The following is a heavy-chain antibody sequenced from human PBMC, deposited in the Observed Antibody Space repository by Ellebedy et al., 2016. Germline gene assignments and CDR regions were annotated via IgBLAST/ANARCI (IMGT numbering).Heavy chain of an antibody. D-gene: IGHD2-21*01. Sequence: GESLKISXAASGFSFSRYKMTWVLQAPGKGLEWVANIKPGGSEKYYLDSVEGRFTISRDDAKSAVYLQMTGLRADDTGFYYCARGGIDFDYWGQGALVTVSS. V-gene: IGHV3-7*01. CDR3: ARGGIDFDY. J-gene: IGHJ4*02. CDR1: GFSFSRYK. CDR2: IKPGGSEK.